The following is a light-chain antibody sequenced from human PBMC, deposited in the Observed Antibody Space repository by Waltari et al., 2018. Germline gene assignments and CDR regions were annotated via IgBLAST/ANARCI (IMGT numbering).Light chain of an antibody. CDR3: QQYYSPPWT. CDR2: WAS. V-gene: IGKV4-1*01. CDR1: QNILYNSNNKNF. J-gene: IGKJ1*01. Sequence: DIVMTQSPVSLAVSLGESATINCKSSQNILYNSNNKNFLAWYQQKPGQPPKLLIYWASTRESGVPERFSGSGSGTDFTLTISRLQAEDVAVYYCQQYYSPPWTFGQGTKEEIK.